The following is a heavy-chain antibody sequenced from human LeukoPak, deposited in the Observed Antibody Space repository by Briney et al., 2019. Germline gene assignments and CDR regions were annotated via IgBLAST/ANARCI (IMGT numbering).Heavy chain of an antibody. Sequence: ASVKVSCKASGYTFTDYYMHWVRQAPGQGLEWMGWINPNSGGTNYAQKFQGRVTMTRDTSTSTAYMELSRLTSDDTAVYYCARGDGSGRYCIEYWGQGTLVAVAS. CDR3: ARGDGSGRYCIEY. V-gene: IGHV1-2*02. D-gene: IGHD3-10*01. CDR1: GYTFTDYY. J-gene: IGHJ4*02. CDR2: INPNSGGT.